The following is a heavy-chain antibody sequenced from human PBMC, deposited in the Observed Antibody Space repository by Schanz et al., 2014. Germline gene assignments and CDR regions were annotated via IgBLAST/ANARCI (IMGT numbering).Heavy chain of an antibody. CDR3: ARERRVFEGDDLCDKDS. CDR1: GYTFTTYA. Sequence: QVQLMQSGAEVKKPGASVKVSCKASGYTFTTYAMSWVRQAPGQGLEWMGWISVYNHNKEYDQKFQGRVTMTTDTYSSTGNIALTGLRSDDTAVYYCARERRVFEGDDLCDKDSRGQGTLVTVSS. CDR2: ISVYNHNK. J-gene: IGHJ4*02. V-gene: IGHV1-18*01. D-gene: IGHD3-16*02.